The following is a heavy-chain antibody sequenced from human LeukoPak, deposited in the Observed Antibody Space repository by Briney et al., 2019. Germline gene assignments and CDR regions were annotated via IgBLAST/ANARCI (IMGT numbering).Heavy chain of an antibody. CDR3: AKCRASYWSAYYS. J-gene: IGHJ4*02. D-gene: IGHD3-3*01. CDR2: ISGSGDNT. CDR1: GFIFSSSA. V-gene: IGHV3-23*01. Sequence: GGSLRLSCAASGFIFSSSAMSWVRQDAGKRLEWVSSISGSGDNTYYADSVKGRFTISRDNSKNTMYLQMNNLRAEDTAIYYCAKCRASYWSAYYSWGQGTLVTVSS.